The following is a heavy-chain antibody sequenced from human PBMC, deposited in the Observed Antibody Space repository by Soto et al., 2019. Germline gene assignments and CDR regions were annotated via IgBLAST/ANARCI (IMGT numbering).Heavy chain of an antibody. Sequence: QVQLQESGPGLVKPSQTLSLTCTVSGGSISSGDYYWSWIRQPPGKGLEWIGYIYYSGSTYYNPSIKRRVTISVDPPKSQFSLQLSYVTAADTAVYYCDRGADGTFGGVIGFDYWGQGTLVPVSS. V-gene: IGHV4-30-4*01. CDR2: IYYSGST. J-gene: IGHJ4*02. CDR3: DRGADGTFGGVIGFDY. CDR1: GGSISSGDYY. D-gene: IGHD3-16*02.